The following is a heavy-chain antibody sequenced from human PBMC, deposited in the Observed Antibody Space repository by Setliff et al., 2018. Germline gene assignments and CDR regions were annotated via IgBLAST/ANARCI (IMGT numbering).Heavy chain of an antibody. J-gene: IGHJ3*02. CDR2: IYHSGSS. V-gene: IGHV4-34*01. CDR1: GESFDTYY. Sequence: ASETLSLTCNVYGESFDTYYWSWIRQPPGKGLEWIGSIYHSGSSYYNPSLRSRVTISVDTSKNQFSLILRSVTAADTAVYYCARGRMRGSCSGPSCTYDPFDIWGQGTPVTVSS. D-gene: IGHD2-2*01. CDR3: ARGRMRGSCSGPSCTYDPFDI.